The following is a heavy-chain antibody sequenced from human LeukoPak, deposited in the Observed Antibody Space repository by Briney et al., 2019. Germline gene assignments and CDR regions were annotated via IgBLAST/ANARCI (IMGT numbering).Heavy chain of an antibody. V-gene: IGHV1-18*01. Sequence: ASVRVSCKASGYTFTSYGISWVRQAPGQGLEWMGWVSAYNGNTNYAQKLQGSVTMNTDTSTSTAYMELRSLRSDDTAVYYCASSYCSSTSCYSNWFDPWGQGTLAPVPS. D-gene: IGHD2-2*01. CDR3: ASSYCSSTSCYSNWFDP. CDR2: VSAYNGNT. J-gene: IGHJ5*02. CDR1: GYTFTSYG.